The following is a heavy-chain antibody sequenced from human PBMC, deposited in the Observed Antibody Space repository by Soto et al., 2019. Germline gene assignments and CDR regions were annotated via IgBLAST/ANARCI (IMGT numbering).Heavy chain of an antibody. CDR1: GGSISGGVGGLYY. V-gene: IGHV4-30-4*01. J-gene: IGHJ2*01. CDR3: AREVIALTTDWYFDL. Sequence: QLQLRESGPGLVKPSETLSLTCTVSGGSISGGVGGLYYWSWIRQPPGKGLEWIGYIYDSGSTYYSPSLTSRVTVSVHTSKNQFSLRLSSVTAADTAVYYCAREVIALTTDWYFDLWGRGTLVTVSS. D-gene: IGHD4-17*01. CDR2: IYDSGST.